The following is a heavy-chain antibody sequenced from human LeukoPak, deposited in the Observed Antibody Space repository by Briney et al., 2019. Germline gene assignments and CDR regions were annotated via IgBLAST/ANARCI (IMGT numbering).Heavy chain of an antibody. V-gene: IGHV3-21*01. Sequence: GGSLRLSCAASGFTFSTYSMNWVRQAPGKWLELVSSISSSGNNKYYADSVKGRFAISRDNAKNSLYLQMNSLRPEDTAVYYCARDGTGEEFDYWGEGTLVTVSS. CDR2: ISSSGNNK. J-gene: IGHJ4*02. CDR1: GFTFSTYS. D-gene: IGHD7-27*01. CDR3: ARDGTGEEFDY.